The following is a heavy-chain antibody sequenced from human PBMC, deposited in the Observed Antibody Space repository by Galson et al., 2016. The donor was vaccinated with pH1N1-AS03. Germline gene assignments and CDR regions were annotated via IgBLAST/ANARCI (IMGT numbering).Heavy chain of an antibody. V-gene: IGHV1-69*13. Sequence: SVKVSCKAFGGTFGSYAVSWVRQAPGQGLEWMGGIIPILGTRHYAQRFQGRVTITADESTTTASMELSSLRFEDTAMYYCARDVSGSYGLDYWGQGTQVTVSS. CDR1: GGTFGSYA. D-gene: IGHD1-26*01. CDR3: ARDVSGSYGLDY. CDR2: IIPILGTR. J-gene: IGHJ4*02.